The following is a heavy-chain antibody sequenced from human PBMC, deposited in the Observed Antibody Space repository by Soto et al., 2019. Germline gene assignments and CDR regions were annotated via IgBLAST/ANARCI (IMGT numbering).Heavy chain of an antibody. CDR1: GFTFSSYS. V-gene: IGHV3-21*01. CDR3: ARGSRHYYDSSGYYWMLGY. J-gene: IGHJ4*02. D-gene: IGHD3-22*01. Sequence: GGSLRLSCAASGFTFSSYSMNWVRQAPGKGLEWVSSISSSSSYIYYADSVKGRFTISRDNAKNSLYLQMNSLRAEDTAVYYCARGSRHYYDSSGYYWMLGYWGQGTLVTVSS. CDR2: ISSSSSYI.